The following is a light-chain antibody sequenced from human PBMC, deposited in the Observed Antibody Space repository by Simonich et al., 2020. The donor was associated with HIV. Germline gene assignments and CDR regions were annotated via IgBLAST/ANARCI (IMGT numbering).Light chain of an antibody. Sequence: DIVMNQFPDSLAVSRGERVTINCKSSQSALSRSNNNNYLAWYQQKPGQPPKLLIYGASARESAVPDRCSGSGSGTDFTLTISSLQAEDVAVYYCQQYYSTPMYTFGQGTKLEIK. CDR3: QQYYSTPMYT. CDR1: QSALSRSNNNNY. CDR2: GAS. J-gene: IGKJ2*01. V-gene: IGKV4-1*01.